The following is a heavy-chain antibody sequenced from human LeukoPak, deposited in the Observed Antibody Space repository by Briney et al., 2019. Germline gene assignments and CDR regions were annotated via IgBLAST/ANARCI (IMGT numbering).Heavy chain of an antibody. Sequence: SETLSLTRTVSGGSISSYYWSWIRQPPGKGLEWIGYIYYSGSTNYNPSLKSRVTISVDTSKNQFSLKLSSVTAADTAVYYCARGRTDIVVVVAATDLAFYIWGQGTMVTVSS. CDR2: IYYSGST. CDR3: ARGRTDIVVVVAATDLAFYI. V-gene: IGHV4-59*01. D-gene: IGHD2-15*01. J-gene: IGHJ3*02. CDR1: GGSISSYY.